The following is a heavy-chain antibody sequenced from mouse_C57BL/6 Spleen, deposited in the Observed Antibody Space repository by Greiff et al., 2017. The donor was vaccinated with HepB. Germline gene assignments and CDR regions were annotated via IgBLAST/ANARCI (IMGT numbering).Heavy chain of an antibody. J-gene: IGHJ1*03. CDR3: ASLRYYDYDGYFDV. D-gene: IGHD2-4*01. CDR1: GFTFTDYY. V-gene: IGHV7-3*01. Sequence: EVQVVESGGGLVQPGGSLSLSCAASGFTFTDYYMSWVRQPPGKALEWLGFIRNKANGYTTEYSASVKGRFTISRDNSQSILYLQMNALRAEDSATYYCASLRYYDYDGYFDVWGTGTTVTVSS. CDR2: IRNKANGYTT.